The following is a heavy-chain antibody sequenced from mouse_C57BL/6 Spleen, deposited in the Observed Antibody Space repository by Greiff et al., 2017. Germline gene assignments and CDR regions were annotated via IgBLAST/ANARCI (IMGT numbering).Heavy chain of an antibody. CDR1: GYTFTSYW. Sequence: VQLQQPGAELVKPGASVKLSCTASGYTFTSYWMHWVKQRPGQGLEWIGMIHPNSGSTNYNEKFKSKATLTVDKSSSTAYMQLSSLTSEDSAVYYCARITTVVATDYWGQGTTLTVSS. D-gene: IGHD1-1*01. V-gene: IGHV1-64*01. J-gene: IGHJ2*01. CDR3: ARITTVVATDY. CDR2: IHPNSGST.